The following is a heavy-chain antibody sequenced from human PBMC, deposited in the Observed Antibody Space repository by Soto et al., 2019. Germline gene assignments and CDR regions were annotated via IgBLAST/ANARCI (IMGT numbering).Heavy chain of an antibody. CDR3: ASGSGIYHVVFQY. J-gene: IGHJ4*02. CDR1: GASISNNNW. CDR2: IYHSGST. Sequence: QVQLQESGPGLVKPSGTLSLTCAVSGASISNNNWWSWVRQPPGKGLEWIGEIYHSGSTNHNPSLKSRVTISLDKSKNQFSLKLSSVTAAAAAVYYCASGSGIYHVVFQYWGQGTLVTVSS. D-gene: IGHD1-26*01. V-gene: IGHV4-4*02.